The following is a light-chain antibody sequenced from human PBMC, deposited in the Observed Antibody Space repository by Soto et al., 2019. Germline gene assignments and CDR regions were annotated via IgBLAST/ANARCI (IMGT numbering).Light chain of an antibody. J-gene: IGLJ1*01. CDR2: EVS. CDR1: SSDVGSYNL. V-gene: IGLV2-23*02. Sequence: QSALTQPGSVSGSPGQSITISCTGTSSDVGSYNLVSWYQQHPGKAPKLMIYEVSKRPSGVSNRFSGSKSGNTASLTISGLQAEDEADYYCCSYAGSSYVFGTGTKVTVL. CDR3: CSYAGSSYV.